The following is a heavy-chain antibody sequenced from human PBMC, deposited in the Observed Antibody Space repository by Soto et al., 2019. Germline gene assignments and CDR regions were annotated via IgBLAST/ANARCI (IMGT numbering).Heavy chain of an antibody. J-gene: IGHJ4*02. Sequence: GASVKVSCKAPGGTFSSYAISWVRQAPGQGLEWMGGIIPIFGTANYAQKFQGRVTITADESTSTAYMELSSLRSEDTAVYYCARGVTTGMAFDYWGQGTLVTVSS. CDR1: GGTFSSYA. V-gene: IGHV1-69*13. CDR2: IIPIFGTA. CDR3: ARGVTTGMAFDY. D-gene: IGHD4-17*01.